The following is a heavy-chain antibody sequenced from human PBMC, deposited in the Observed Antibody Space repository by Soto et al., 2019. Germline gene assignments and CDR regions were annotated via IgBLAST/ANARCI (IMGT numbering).Heavy chain of an antibody. V-gene: IGHV4-39*01. J-gene: IGHJ6*02. CDR3: ARHSPILGAGGFGELWGYYYGMDV. CDR2: IYYSGST. CDR1: GGSISSSSYY. Sequence: SETLSLTCTVSGGSISSSSYYWGWIRQPPGKGLEWIGSIYYSGSTYYNPSLKSRVTISVDTSKNQFSLKLSSVTAADTAVYYCARHSPILGAGGFGELWGYYYGMDVWGQGTTVPVSS. D-gene: IGHD3-10*01.